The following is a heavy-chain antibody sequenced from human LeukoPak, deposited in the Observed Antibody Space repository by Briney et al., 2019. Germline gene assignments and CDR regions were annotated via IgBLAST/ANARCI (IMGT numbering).Heavy chain of an antibody. Sequence: SGTLSLTCAVSGGSISSNNWWSWVSQTPGKGLEWIGEIHHSGSTNYDPSLKSRVTISVDKSKNQFSLNLSSVTAADTAVYYCARIPYYYYAMDVWGQGTTVTVSS. CDR3: ARIPYYYYAMDV. J-gene: IGHJ6*02. CDR1: GGSISSNNW. V-gene: IGHV4-4*02. CDR2: IHHSGST.